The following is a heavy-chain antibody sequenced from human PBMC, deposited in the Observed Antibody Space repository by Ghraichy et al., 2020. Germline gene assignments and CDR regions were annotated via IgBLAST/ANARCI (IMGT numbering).Heavy chain of an antibody. D-gene: IGHD3-10*01. J-gene: IGHJ6*02. CDR2: IWYDGSNK. CDR3: ARPLRRGSGSGGMDV. CDR1: GFTFSSYG. Sequence: GGSLRLSCAASGFTFSSYGMHWVRQAPGKGLEWVAVIWYDGSNKYYADSVKGRFTISRDNSKNTLYLQMNSLRAEDTAVYYCARPLRRGSGSGGMDVWGQGTTVTVSS. V-gene: IGHV3-33*01.